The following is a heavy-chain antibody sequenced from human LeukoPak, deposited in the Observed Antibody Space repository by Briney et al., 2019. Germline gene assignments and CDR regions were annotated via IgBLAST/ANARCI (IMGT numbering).Heavy chain of an antibody. V-gene: IGHV3-30*18. J-gene: IGHJ6*03. CDR3: AKGGDYDFWSGYSYYMDV. Sequence: GGSLRLSCAASGFTFSSYGMHWVRQAPGKGLEWVAVISYDGSNKYYADSVKGRFTISRDNSKNTLYLQMNSLRAEDTAVYYCAKGGDYDFWSGYSYYMDVWGKGTTVTVSS. CDR2: ISYDGSNK. CDR1: GFTFSSYG. D-gene: IGHD3-3*01.